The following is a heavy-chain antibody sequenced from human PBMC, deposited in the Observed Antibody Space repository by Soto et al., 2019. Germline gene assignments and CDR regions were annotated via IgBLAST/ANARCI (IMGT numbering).Heavy chain of an antibody. J-gene: IGHJ4*02. Sequence: SSETLSLTCTVSGGSISSGDYYWSWIRQPPGKGLEWIGYIYYSGSTYYNPSLKSRVTISVDTSKNQFSLKLSSLTAADTAVYYCASRDPGTSVDYWGQGTLVTVSS. V-gene: IGHV4-30-4*01. D-gene: IGHD1-7*01. CDR2: IYYSGST. CDR1: GGSISSGDYY. CDR3: ASRDPGTSVDY.